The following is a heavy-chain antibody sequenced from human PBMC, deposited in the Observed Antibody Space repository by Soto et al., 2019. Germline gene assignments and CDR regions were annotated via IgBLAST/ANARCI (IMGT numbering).Heavy chain of an antibody. Sequence: GGSLRLSCAASGFTFSSYAMSWVRQAPGKGLEWVSAISGSGGSTYHADSVKGRFTISRDNSKNTLYLQMNSLRAEDTAVYYCARSLGYCSGGSCPSDAFDIWGQGTMVTVSS. V-gene: IGHV3-23*01. D-gene: IGHD2-15*01. J-gene: IGHJ3*02. CDR3: ARSLGYCSGGSCPSDAFDI. CDR2: ISGSGGST. CDR1: GFTFSSYA.